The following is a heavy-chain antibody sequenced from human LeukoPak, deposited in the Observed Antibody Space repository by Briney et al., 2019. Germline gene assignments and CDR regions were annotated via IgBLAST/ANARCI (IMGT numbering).Heavy chain of an antibody. D-gene: IGHD1-26*01. CDR2: ITGSDGRA. CDR1: GFTFSNYA. J-gene: IGHJ4*02. Sequence: GGSLRLSCTASGFTFSNYAMAWVRQAPGEGLEWVSSITGSDGRAHYADAVKGRLTISRDNSRNTLFLQINSLRADDTAVYYWAKSPGETSPDYLGQGTLVTVSS. CDR3: AKSPGETSPDY. V-gene: IGHV3-23*01.